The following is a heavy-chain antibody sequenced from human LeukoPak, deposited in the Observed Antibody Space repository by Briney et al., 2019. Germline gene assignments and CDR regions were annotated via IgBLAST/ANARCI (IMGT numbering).Heavy chain of an antibody. CDR3: TVPQSGGNWFDP. Sequence: SETLSLTCTVSGGSISRYSWSWIRQPAGKGLEWIGRFYNSGNTNYNPSLKSRVTMSVDTSKNQFSLKLSSVTAADTAVYSCTVPQSGGNWFDPWGPGTLVTVSS. J-gene: IGHJ5*02. V-gene: IGHV4-4*07. D-gene: IGHD3-16*01. CDR2: FYNSGNT. CDR1: GGSISRYS.